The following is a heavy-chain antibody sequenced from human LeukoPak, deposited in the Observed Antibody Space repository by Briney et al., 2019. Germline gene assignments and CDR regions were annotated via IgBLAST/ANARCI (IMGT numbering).Heavy chain of an antibody. V-gene: IGHV4-61*10. CDR2: IYYSGST. Sequence: PSETLSLTCTVSGGSISSGSYYWSWIRQPAGKGLEWIGRIYYSGSTNYNPSLKSRVTISVDTSKNQFSLKLSSVTAADTAVYYCARSPDYDILTGLDYWGQGTLVTVSS. CDR3: ARSPDYDILTGLDY. CDR1: GGSISSGSYY. D-gene: IGHD3-9*01. J-gene: IGHJ4*02.